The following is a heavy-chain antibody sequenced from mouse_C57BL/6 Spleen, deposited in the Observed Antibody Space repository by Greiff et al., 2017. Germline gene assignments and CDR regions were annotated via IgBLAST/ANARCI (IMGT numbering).Heavy chain of an antibody. CDR1: GFTFSDYG. J-gene: IGHJ4*01. V-gene: IGHV5-17*01. Sequence: EVNVVESGGGLVKPGGSLKLSCAASGFTFSDYGMHWVRQAPEKGLEWVAYISSGSSTIYYADTVKGRFTISRDNAKNTLFLQMTSLRSEDTAMYYCARPYDYGGGVYAMDYWGQGTSVTVSS. CDR2: ISSGSSTI. CDR3: ARPYDYGGGVYAMDY. D-gene: IGHD2-4*01.